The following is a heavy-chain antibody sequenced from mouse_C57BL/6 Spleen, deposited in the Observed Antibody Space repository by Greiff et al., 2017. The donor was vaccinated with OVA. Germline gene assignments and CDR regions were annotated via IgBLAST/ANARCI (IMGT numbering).Heavy chain of an antibody. D-gene: IGHD2-12*01. CDR3: ARTILVEGFDY. Sequence: EVHLVESGPGLVKPSQSLSLPCSVTGYSITSGYYWNWIRQFPGNKLEWMGYISYDGSNNYNPSLKNRISITRDTSKNQFFLKLNSVTTEDTATYYCARTILVEGFDYWGQGTTLTVSS. V-gene: IGHV3-6*01. CDR1: GYSITSGYY. CDR2: ISYDGSN. J-gene: IGHJ2*01.